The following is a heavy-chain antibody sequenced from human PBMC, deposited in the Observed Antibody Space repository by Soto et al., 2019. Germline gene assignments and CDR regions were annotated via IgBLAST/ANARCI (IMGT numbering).Heavy chain of an antibody. D-gene: IGHD6-13*01. Sequence: EASVRVSGKASGYTVTSYDMHWVRQAPGQGLEWMGIINPSGGSTSYAQKLQGRVTMTRDTSTSTVYMELSSLRSEDTAVYYCATGGGSIAAAADAFDIWGQGTMVTVSS. CDR1: GYTVTSYD. J-gene: IGHJ3*02. CDR2: INPSGGST. CDR3: ATGGGSIAAAADAFDI. V-gene: IGHV1-46*03.